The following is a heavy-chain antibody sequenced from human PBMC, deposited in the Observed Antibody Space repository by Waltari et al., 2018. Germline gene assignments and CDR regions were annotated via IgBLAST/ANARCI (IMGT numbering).Heavy chain of an antibody. CDR1: GFTFSNAW. CDR2: IKSKTDGGTT. CDR3: TTGRSTGGDYVDY. Sequence: EVQLVESGGGLVKPGGSFRLSCAASGFTFSNAWLRWVRQAPGKGLEWVGRIKSKTDGGTTDYAAPVKGRFTISRDDSKNTLYLQMNSLKTEDTAVYYCTTGRSTGGDYVDYWGQGTLVTVSS. V-gene: IGHV3-15*01. D-gene: IGHD2-21*01. J-gene: IGHJ4*02.